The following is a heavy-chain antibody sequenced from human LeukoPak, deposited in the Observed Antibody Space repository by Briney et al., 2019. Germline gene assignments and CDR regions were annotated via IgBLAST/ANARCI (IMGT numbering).Heavy chain of an antibody. CDR1: GASISSYY. CDR3: ARRQLVPVFDS. CDR2: IFYSGSS. J-gene: IGHJ4*02. Sequence: SETLSLTCTVSGASISSYYWSWIRQPPGKGLEWIGYIFYSGSSNYNPSLKSRVTISVDTSENQVSLKLSSVTAADTAVYYCARRQLVPVFDSWGQGTLVTVSS. V-gene: IGHV4-59*01. D-gene: IGHD6-13*01.